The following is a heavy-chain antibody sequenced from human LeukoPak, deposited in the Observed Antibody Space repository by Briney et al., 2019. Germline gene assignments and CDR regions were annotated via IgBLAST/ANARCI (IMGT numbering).Heavy chain of an antibody. CDR2: VHLDGRT. V-gene: IGHV4-4*02. CDR3: AGEGGFYRPLDY. CDR1: GGSVTSTNW. Sequence: PSETLSLTCDVSGGSVTSTNWWTWFRQPPGKGLEGIGEVHLDGRTNSDPLLKSRLIMSEDPPDTHISLKLTSVTAADPAVYYCAGEGGFYRPLDYSGQGTLVTVSS. J-gene: IGHJ4*02. D-gene: IGHD3-3*01.